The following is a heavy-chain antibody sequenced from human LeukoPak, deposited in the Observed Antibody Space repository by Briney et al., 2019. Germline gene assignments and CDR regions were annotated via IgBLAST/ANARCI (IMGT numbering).Heavy chain of an antibody. CDR1: GFTVSSNY. J-gene: IGHJ3*02. CDR3: AKDLHPTVIVATIPDAFDI. D-gene: IGHD5-12*01. V-gene: IGHV3-23*01. Sequence: GGFLRLSCAASGFTVSSNYMSWVRQAPGKGLEWVSVISGSGGSTYYADSVKGRFTISRDNSKNTLYLQMNSLRAEDTAVYYCAKDLHPTVIVATIPDAFDIWGQGTMVTVSS. CDR2: ISGSGGST.